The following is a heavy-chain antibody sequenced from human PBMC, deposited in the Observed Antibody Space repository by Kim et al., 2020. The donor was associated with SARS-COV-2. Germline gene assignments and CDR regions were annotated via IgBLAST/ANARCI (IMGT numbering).Heavy chain of an antibody. CDR3: ARGGRPKLLWFGEFYY. Sequence: SETLSLTCAVYGGSFSGYYWSWIRQPPGKGLEWIGEINHSGSTNYNPSLKSRVTISVDTSKNQFSLKLSSVTAADTAVYYCARGGRPKLLWFGEFYYWGQGTLVAVSS. V-gene: IGHV4-34*01. D-gene: IGHD3-10*01. J-gene: IGHJ4*02. CDR1: GGSFSGYY. CDR2: INHSGST.